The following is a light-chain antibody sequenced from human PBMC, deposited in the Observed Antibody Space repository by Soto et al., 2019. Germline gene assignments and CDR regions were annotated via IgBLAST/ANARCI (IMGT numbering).Light chain of an antibody. CDR2: DVN. V-gene: IGLV2-14*03. CDR3: SSYTSSSAYV. J-gene: IGLJ1*01. Sequence: QSALTQPASVSGSPGQSITISCTGTSSDVGGYNYVSWYQQHPGKAPKLMIYDVNNRPSGVSNRFSGSKSGNTASLTISGLQAEDEADYYCSSYTSSSAYVFGTGTKLTAL. CDR1: SSDVGGYNY.